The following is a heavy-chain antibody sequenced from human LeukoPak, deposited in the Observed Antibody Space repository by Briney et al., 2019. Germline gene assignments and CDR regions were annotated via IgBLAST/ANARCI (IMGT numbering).Heavy chain of an antibody. V-gene: IGHV4-34*01. J-gene: IGHJ4*02. CDR1: GGSFSGYY. CDR3: ASRHRIAVAGLQPFDS. CDR2: INHSGST. D-gene: IGHD6-19*01. Sequence: SETLSLTCAVYGGSFSGYYWSWIRQPPGKGLEWIGEINHSGSTNYNPSLKGRVTISVDTSKNQFSLKLNSVTAADTAVYYCASRHRIAVAGLQPFDSWGQGTLVTVSS.